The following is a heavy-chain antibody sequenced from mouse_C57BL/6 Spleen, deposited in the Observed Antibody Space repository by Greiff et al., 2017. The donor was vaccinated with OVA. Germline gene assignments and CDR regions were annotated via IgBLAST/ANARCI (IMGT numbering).Heavy chain of an antibody. CDR2: INPSNGGT. CDR1: GYSFTGYY. Sequence: EVQLQQSGPELVKPGASVKISCKASGYSFTGYYMNWVKQSPEKSLEWIGEINPSNGGTTYNQKFKAKATLTVDKSSSTAYMQLKSLTSEDSAVYYCANYDYDGFAYWGQGTLVTVSA. D-gene: IGHD2-4*01. CDR3: ANYDYDGFAY. J-gene: IGHJ3*01. V-gene: IGHV1-42*01.